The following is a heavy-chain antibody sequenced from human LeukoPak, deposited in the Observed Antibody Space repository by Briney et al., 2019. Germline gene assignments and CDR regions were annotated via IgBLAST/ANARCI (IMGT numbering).Heavy chain of an antibody. V-gene: IGHV4-4*02. CDR2: IYRSGST. CDR1: GDSISNTYW. Sequence: PSGTLSLTCGVSGDSISNTYWWGWVRQFPGKGLEWIGEIYRSGSTNYNPSLKSRVTISMDKSKNQFSPNLRSVTAADTAVYYCGRHDYGDSSAAFDIWGQGTMVIVSS. D-gene: IGHD4-17*01. J-gene: IGHJ3*02. CDR3: GRHDYGDSSAAFDI.